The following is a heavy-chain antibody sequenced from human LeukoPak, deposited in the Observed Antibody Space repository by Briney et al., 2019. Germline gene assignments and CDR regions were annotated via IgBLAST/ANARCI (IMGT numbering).Heavy chain of an antibody. CDR1: GFTFSSYA. CDR2: ISGSGGST. D-gene: IGHD2-2*01. V-gene: IGHV3-23*01. Sequence: GGSLRLSCAASGFTFSSYAMSWVRQAPGKGLEWVSAISGSGGSTYYADSVKGRFTISRDNSKNSLYLQMNSLRVEDTAVYYCARDGGTTASYYYGMDVWGQGTTVTVSS. CDR3: ARDGGTTASYYYGMDV. J-gene: IGHJ6*02.